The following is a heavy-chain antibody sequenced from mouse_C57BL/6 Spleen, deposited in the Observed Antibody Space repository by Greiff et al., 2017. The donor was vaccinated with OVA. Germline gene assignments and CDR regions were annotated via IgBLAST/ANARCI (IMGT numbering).Heavy chain of an antibody. J-gene: IGHJ3*01. CDR3: ARSLLDDYDGFAY. CDR1: GYTFTSYW. Sequence: VQLQQSGAELVKPGASVKLSCKASGYTFTSYWMHWVKQRPGQGLEWIGMIHPNSGSTNYNEKFKSKATLTVDKSSSTAYMQLSSLTSEDSAVYYCARSLLDDYDGFAYWGQGTLVTVSA. V-gene: IGHV1-64*01. D-gene: IGHD2-4*01. CDR2: IHPNSGST.